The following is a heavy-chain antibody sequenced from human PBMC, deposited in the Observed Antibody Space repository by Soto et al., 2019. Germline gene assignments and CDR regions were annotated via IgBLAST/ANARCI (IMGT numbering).Heavy chain of an antibody. Sequence: EVQLVESGGGLVQPGGSLRLSCAACGFSFSTYWMALVRQAPGKGLEWVAKIEQDGGEKYYVDSVRGRFTISRDNSKNSLYLQMNRLRAEGTAIYYLARGGNWFDPWGQGTLVSVSS. J-gene: IGHJ5*02. CDR3: ARGGNWFDP. V-gene: IGHV3-7*05. CDR2: IEQDGGEK. D-gene: IGHD1-1*01. CDR1: GFSFSTYW.